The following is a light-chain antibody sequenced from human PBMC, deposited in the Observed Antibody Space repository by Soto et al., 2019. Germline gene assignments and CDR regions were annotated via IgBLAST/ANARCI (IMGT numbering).Light chain of an antibody. CDR1: QSVSSSF. Sequence: EIVLTQSPGTLSLSPGERATLSCRASQSVSSSFLAWFQQKPGQAPRLLIYGASSRATGIPDRFSGSGSGTDCTLTISRLEPEDFAVYYCQQYGRSDGALGQGTKVEIK. V-gene: IGKV3-20*01. CDR2: GAS. J-gene: IGKJ1*01. CDR3: QQYGRSDGA.